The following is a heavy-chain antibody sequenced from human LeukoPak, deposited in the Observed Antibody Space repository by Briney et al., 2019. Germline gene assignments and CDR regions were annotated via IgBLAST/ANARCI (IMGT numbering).Heavy chain of an antibody. V-gene: IGHV4-34*01. CDR1: GGSFSGYY. Sequence: SETLSLTCAVYGGSFSGYYWSWIRQPPGKGLEWIGKINHSGSTNYNPSLKSRVTISVDTSKNQFSLRLNSVTAADTAVYYCATSTPYYYDSSGYALQHWGQGTLVTVSS. J-gene: IGHJ1*01. D-gene: IGHD3-22*01. CDR2: INHSGST. CDR3: ATSTPYYYDSSGYALQH.